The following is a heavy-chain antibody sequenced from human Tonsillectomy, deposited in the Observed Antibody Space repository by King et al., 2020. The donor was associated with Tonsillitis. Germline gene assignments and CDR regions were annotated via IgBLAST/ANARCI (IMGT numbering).Heavy chain of an antibody. CDR1: GFTFDDYA. Sequence: VQLVESGGGLVQPGRSLRLSCAASGFTFDDYAMHWVRQAPGKGLEWVSGSSWNSVSTGYADSVKGRFTISRDNAENSLYLQMNSLRAEDTALYYCAKGAIAAAGPSVRGFDYWGQGNLVTVSP. V-gene: IGHV3-9*01. J-gene: IGHJ4*02. CDR3: AKGAIAAAGPSVRGFDY. D-gene: IGHD6-13*01. CDR2: SSWNSVST.